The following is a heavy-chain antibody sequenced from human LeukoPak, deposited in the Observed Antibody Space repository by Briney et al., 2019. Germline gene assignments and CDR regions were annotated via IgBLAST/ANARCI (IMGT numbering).Heavy chain of an antibody. CDR3: ARVRARLGYYYGMDV. CDR2: ISAYNGNT. Sequence: ASVKVSCKASGYTFTSYGISWVRQAPGQGLEWMGWISAYNGNTNYAQKLQGRVTMTTDTSTSTAYMELRSLRSDDTAVYYCARVRARLGYYYGMDVWGQGTTVTVS. CDR1: GYTFTSYG. V-gene: IGHV1-18*01. J-gene: IGHJ6*02. D-gene: IGHD6-25*01.